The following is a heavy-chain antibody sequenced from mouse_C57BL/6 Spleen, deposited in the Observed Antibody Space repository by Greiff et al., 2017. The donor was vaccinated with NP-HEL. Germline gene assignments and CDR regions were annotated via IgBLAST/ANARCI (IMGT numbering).Heavy chain of an antibody. D-gene: IGHD2-5*01. J-gene: IGHJ2*01. CDR1: GYSFTGYY. Sequence: VQLKESGPELVKPGASVKISCKASGYSFTGYYMNWVKQSPEKSLEWIGEINPSTGGTTYNQKFKAKATLTVDKSSSTAYMQLKSLTSEDSAVYYCARGSNPLFDYWGQGTTLTVSS. CDR2: INPSTGGT. V-gene: IGHV1-42*01. CDR3: ARGSNPLFDY.